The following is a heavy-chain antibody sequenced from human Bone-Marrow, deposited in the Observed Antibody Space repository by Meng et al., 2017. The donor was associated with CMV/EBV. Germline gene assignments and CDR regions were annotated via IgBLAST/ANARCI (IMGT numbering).Heavy chain of an antibody. CDR1: GGTFSRYS. V-gene: IGHV1-69*05. J-gene: IGHJ6*02. CDR3: ATAAGTSYYYYGMDV. D-gene: IGHD6-13*01. CDR2: IIPVFGTA. Sequence: SAKVSCKASGGTFSRYSISWVRQAPGQGLEWIGGIIPVFGTANYAQKFQGRVTISTDESTSTAHMELSSLRSEDTAMYYCATAAGTSYYYYGMDVWGQGTTVTVSS.